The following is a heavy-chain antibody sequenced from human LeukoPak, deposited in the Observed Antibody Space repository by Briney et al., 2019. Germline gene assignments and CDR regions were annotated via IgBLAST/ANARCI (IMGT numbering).Heavy chain of an antibody. Sequence: TSETLSLTCAVSGGSISSGGYSWSWIRQPPGKGLEWIGYIYHSGSTYYNPSLKSRVTISVDRSKNQFSLKLSSVTAADTAVYYCARVWYYGSGSYVDYWGQGTLVTVSS. D-gene: IGHD3-10*01. CDR2: IYHSGST. CDR1: GGSISSGGYS. J-gene: IGHJ4*02. V-gene: IGHV4-30-2*01. CDR3: ARVWYYGSGSYVDY.